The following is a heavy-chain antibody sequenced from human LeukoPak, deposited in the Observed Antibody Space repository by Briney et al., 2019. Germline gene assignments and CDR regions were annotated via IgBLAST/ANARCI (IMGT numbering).Heavy chain of an antibody. Sequence: GGSLRLSCAASGFTFSSYSMNWVRQAPGKGLEWVSSISSSSSYIYYADSVEGRFTISRDNAKNSLYLQMNSLRAEDTAVYYCARDRRHQRGMDVWGQGTTVTVSS. J-gene: IGHJ6*02. CDR2: ISSSSSYI. CDR1: GFTFSSYS. CDR3: ARDRRHQRGMDV. V-gene: IGHV3-21*01.